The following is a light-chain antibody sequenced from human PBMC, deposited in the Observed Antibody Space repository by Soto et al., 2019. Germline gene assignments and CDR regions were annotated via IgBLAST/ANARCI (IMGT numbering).Light chain of an antibody. V-gene: IGLV2-23*03. J-gene: IGLJ2*01. CDR2: EGS. CDR3: CSYAGSSTFDVV. Sequence: QSALTQPASVSGSPGQSITISCTGTSSDVGSYNRVSWYQQHPGKAPKLMIYEGSKRPSGVSNRFSGSKSGNTASLTISGLQAEDEADYYCCSYAGSSTFDVVFGGGTKPTVL. CDR1: SSDVGSYNR.